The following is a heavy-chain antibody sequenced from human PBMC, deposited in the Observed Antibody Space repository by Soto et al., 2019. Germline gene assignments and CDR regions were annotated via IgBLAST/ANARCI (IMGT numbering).Heavy chain of an antibody. J-gene: IGHJ6*02. CDR3: ARVVVRDLYYYYGMDV. CDR2: IIPIFGTA. Sequence: SVKVSCKASGGTFSSYAISWVRQAPGQGLEWMGGIIPIFGTANYAQKFQGRVTITADESTSTAYMELSSLRSEDTAVYYCARVVVRDLYYYYGMDVWGQGTTVTVSS. CDR1: GGTFSSYA. D-gene: IGHD3-10*01. V-gene: IGHV1-69*13.